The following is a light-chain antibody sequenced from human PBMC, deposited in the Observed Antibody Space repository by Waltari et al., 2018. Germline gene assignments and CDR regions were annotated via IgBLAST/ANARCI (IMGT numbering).Light chain of an antibody. CDR1: SSDVGDYNY. CDR3: CSYAGRYTFDVV. V-gene: IGLV2-11*01. Sequence: QSALTQPRSVSGSPGQSVTTSCTGGSSDVGDYNYVSWYQQHPDKAPKLMIYDVTKRPSGVPDRFSGSKSGNTASLTISGLQAEDEADYYCCSYAGRYTFDVVFGGGTKLTVL. CDR2: DVT. J-gene: IGLJ2*01.